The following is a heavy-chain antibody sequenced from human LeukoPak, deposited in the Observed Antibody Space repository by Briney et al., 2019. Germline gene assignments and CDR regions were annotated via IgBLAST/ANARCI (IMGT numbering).Heavy chain of an antibody. CDR3: ARDVRPLYYYGSGSNWFDP. J-gene: IGHJ5*02. Sequence: ASVTVSCKASGYTFTSNAMTWVRQAHGQGLERMGWINTNTVNPTYAQGFSGRFVFSLDTSVSTAYLQICSLKAEDTAVYYCARDVRPLYYYGSGSNWFDPWGQGTLDTVSS. V-gene: IGHV7-4-1*01. CDR2: INTNTVNP. CDR1: GYTFTSNA. D-gene: IGHD3-10*01.